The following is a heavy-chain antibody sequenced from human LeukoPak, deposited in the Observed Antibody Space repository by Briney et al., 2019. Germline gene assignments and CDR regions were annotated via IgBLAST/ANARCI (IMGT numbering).Heavy chain of an antibody. V-gene: IGHV4-39*01. J-gene: IGHJ4*02. CDR2: IYYSGST. D-gene: IGHD3-22*01. CDR3: ARLRYYDSSGPFDY. Sequence: SETLSLTCTVSGGSISSGSYYWGWIRQPPGKGLEWIGSIYYSGSTYYNPSLKSRATISVDTSKNQFSLKLSSVTAADTAVYYCARLRYYDSSGPFDYWGQGTLVTVSS. CDR1: GGSISSGSYY.